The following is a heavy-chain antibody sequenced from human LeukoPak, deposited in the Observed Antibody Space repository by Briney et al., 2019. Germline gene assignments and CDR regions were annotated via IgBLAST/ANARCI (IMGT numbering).Heavy chain of an antibody. CDR2: ISSISSTK. CDR3: ARGARPFDY. J-gene: IGHJ4*02. CDR1: GFTFSNYS. Sequence: GGSLRLSCAACGFTFSNYSMNWVRQPPGKGREWVSYISSISSTKYYADSVKGRCTISRSNAKNSLFLKMNLRKAQDTAVYYGARGARPFDYWGQGTLVTVSS. V-gene: IGHV3-48*04. D-gene: IGHD6-6*01.